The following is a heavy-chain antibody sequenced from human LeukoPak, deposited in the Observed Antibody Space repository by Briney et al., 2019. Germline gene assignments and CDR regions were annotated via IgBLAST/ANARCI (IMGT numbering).Heavy chain of an antibody. J-gene: IGHJ6*03. Sequence: GESLKISCKSSGYSFTSYWIGWVRQMPGKGLEWMGIIYPGDSDTRYSPSFQGQVTISADKSISTAYLQWSSLKASDTAMYYCARHGPSSEGFADYYYYYYMDVWGKGTTVTVSS. CDR3: ARHGPSSEGFADYYYYYYMDV. CDR2: IYPGDSDT. CDR1: GYSFTSYW. V-gene: IGHV5-51*01.